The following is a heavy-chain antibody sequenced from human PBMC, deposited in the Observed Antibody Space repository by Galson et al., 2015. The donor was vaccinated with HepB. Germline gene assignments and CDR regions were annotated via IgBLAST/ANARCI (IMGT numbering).Heavy chain of an antibody. Sequence: SVKVSCKASGNTFTSYYMHWVRQAPGQGLEWMGIINPAGGSTSYAQKFQGRVTMTRDTSTSTVYMELSSLRSEDTAVYYCARIQVTRDFWSGYFAFDIWGQGTMVTVSS. CDR2: INPAGGST. J-gene: IGHJ3*02. CDR1: GNTFTSYY. D-gene: IGHD3-3*01. CDR3: ARIQVTRDFWSGYFAFDI. V-gene: IGHV1-46*01.